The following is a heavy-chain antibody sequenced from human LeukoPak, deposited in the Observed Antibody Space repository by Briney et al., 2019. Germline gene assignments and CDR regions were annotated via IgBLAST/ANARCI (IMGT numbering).Heavy chain of an antibody. CDR2: MSNSGSII. V-gene: IGHV3-11*01. J-gene: IGHJ6*03. CDR3: ARLGFGEYYFYYYMDV. CDR1: GFSFADHY. D-gene: IGHD3-10*01. Sequence: GGSLRLSCEASGFSFADHYMSWIRQAPGKGLEWVSYMSNSGSIIYYAGSVKGRFTISRDNTKTFLYLQMNSLRDEDAAVYYCARLGFGEYYFYYYMDVWGKGTAVTVSS.